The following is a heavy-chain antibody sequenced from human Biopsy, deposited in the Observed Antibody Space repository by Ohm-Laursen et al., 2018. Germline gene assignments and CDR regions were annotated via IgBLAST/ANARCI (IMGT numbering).Heavy chain of an antibody. CDR3: AKGQDLRGGAEYFQH. D-gene: IGHD2-15*01. CDR1: GYTFTGQY. V-gene: IGHV1-2*02. CDR2: INPHSGTT. Sequence: GSSVTVSCNASGYTFTGQYLHWVRQVPGQGLEWMGWINPHSGTTKFAQDFQGRVTMTRDTSITTAYMELRRLRSDDTAVYYCAKGQDLRGGAEYFQHWGQGALVTVSS. J-gene: IGHJ1*01.